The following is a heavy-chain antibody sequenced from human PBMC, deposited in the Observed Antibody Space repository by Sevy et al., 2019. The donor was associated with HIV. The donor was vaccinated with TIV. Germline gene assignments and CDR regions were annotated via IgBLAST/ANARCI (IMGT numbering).Heavy chain of an antibody. D-gene: IGHD2-8*01. CDR3: ARGRKTTQEWLEELDYYYGMDV. CDR2: IRYDGSNK. J-gene: IGHJ6*02. V-gene: IGHV3-30*02. CDR1: GFTFSTYD. Sequence: LSLTCAASGFTFSTYDMHWVRQAPGKGLEWVAYIRYDGSNKYYGDSVRGRFTISRDNSKSTLYVQLNSLRAEDTAVYYCARGRKTTQEWLEELDYYYGMDVWGQGTSVTVSS.